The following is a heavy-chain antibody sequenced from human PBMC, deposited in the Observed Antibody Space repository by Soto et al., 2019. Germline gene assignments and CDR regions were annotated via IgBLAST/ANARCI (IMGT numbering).Heavy chain of an antibody. CDR2: ISGSGGST. J-gene: IGHJ4*02. Sequence: EVQLLESGGGLVQPGGSPRLSCSASGFTFGSYSMTWVRQAPGKGLEWLSSISGSGGSTYYADSVKARFTISRDNPKNTLYVQMNRLRVDDTAVYYCAKALLATLTPGQWGQGTLVTVSS. V-gene: IGHV3-23*01. CDR1: GFTFGSYS. D-gene: IGHD2-8*02. CDR3: AKALLATLTPGQ.